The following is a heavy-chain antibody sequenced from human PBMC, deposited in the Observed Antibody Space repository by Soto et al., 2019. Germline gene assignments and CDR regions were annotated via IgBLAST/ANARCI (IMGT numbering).Heavy chain of an antibody. V-gene: IGHV4-30-4*01. CDR2: VYHTGST. Sequence: PSETLSLTCTVSGGSISGDYYWNWIRQAPGKGLEWIGYVYHTGSTYHNPSLKSRGSISVDTSNNQFSLKLSSVTAADTAVYFCARERYHITGNRIDSWGQGIQVNVSS. D-gene: IGHD3-10*01. J-gene: IGHJ5*01. CDR1: GGSISGDYY. CDR3: ARERYHITGNRIDS.